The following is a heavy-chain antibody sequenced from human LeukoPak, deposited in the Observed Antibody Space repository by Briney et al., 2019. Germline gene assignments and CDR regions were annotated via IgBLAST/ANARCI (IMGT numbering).Heavy chain of an antibody. V-gene: IGHV3-30*18. Sequence: PGGSLRLSCAASGFTFSSYGMHWVHQAPGKGLEGVAVISYDGSNKYYADSVEGRFTISRDNSKNTLYLQMNSLRAEDTAVYYCAKDFLGGVVITPHFDYWGQGTLVTVSS. D-gene: IGHD3-3*01. CDR2: ISYDGSNK. CDR3: AKDFLGGVVITPHFDY. J-gene: IGHJ4*02. CDR1: GFTFSSYG.